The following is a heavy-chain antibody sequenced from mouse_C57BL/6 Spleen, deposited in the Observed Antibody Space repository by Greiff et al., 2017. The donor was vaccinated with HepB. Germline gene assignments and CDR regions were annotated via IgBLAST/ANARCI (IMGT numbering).Heavy chain of an antibody. V-gene: IGHV1-72*01. Sequence: QVQLKQSGAELVKPGASVKLSCKASGYTFTSYWMHWVKQRPGRGLEWIGRIDPNSGGTKYNEKFKSKATLTVDKPSSTAYMQLSSLTSEDSAVYYCAINYYGSSYWYFDVWGIGTTVTVSS. CDR1: GYTFTSYW. J-gene: IGHJ1*03. CDR2: IDPNSGGT. D-gene: IGHD1-1*01. CDR3: AINYYGSSYWYFDV.